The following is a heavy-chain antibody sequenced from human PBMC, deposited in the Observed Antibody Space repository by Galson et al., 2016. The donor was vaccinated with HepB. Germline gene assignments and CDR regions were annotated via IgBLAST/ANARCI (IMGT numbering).Heavy chain of an antibody. J-gene: IGHJ4*02. V-gene: IGHV4-4*02. Sequence: ETLSLTCAVSGGSISSPYWWNWVRQPPGKGLEWIGEIYHSGTTSYNPSLKSRVTISIDKSKNRFSLKLNSVTAADTAVFYCARRDGFNQYYFDYWGQGTLITASS. D-gene: IGHD5-24*01. CDR1: GGSISSPYW. CDR2: IYHSGTT. CDR3: ARRDGFNQYYFDY.